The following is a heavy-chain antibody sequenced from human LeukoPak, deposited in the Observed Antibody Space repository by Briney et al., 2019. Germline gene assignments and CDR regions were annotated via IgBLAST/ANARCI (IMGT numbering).Heavy chain of an antibody. D-gene: IGHD2-15*01. CDR1: GFTFGSYG. V-gene: IGHV3-30*03. J-gene: IGHJ4*02. CDR2: ISYDGSNK. Sequence: GRSLRLSCAASGFTFGSYGMHWVRQAPGKGLEWVAVISYDGSNKYYADSVKGRFTISRDNSKNTLYLQMNSLRAEDTAVYYCARDDCSGGSCYSSFDYWGQGTLVTVSS. CDR3: ARDDCSGGSCYSSFDY.